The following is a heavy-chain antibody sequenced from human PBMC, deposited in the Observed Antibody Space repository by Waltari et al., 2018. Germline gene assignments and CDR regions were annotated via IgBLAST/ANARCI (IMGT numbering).Heavy chain of an antibody. Sequence: QVQLQESGPGLVKPSETLSLTCTVSGYSLSSGYYWGWIRQPPGKGLEWIGSIYHSGSTYYNPSLKSRVTISVDTSKNQFSLKLSSVTAADTAVYYCARVLPWELPYFDYWGQGTLVTVSS. V-gene: IGHV4-38-2*02. CDR1: GYSLSSGYY. J-gene: IGHJ4*02. CDR2: IYHSGST. CDR3: ARVLPWELPYFDY. D-gene: IGHD1-26*01.